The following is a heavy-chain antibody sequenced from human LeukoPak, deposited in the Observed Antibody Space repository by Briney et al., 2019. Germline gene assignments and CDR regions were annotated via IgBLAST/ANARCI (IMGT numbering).Heavy chain of an antibody. CDR2: ISYDGSNK. J-gene: IGHJ6*02. CDR3: AKDAYSSGWYYYYYYGMDV. D-gene: IGHD6-19*01. CDR1: GFTFSSYA. Sequence: GGSLRLSCAASGFTFSSYAMHWVRQAPGKGLEWVAVISYDGSNKYYADSVKGRFTISRDNSKNTLYLQMNSLRAEDTAVYYCAKDAYSSGWYYYYYYGMDVWGQGTTVTVSS. V-gene: IGHV3-30-3*01.